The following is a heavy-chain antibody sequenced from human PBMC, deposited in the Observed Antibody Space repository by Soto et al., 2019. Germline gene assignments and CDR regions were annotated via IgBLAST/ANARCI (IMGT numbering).Heavy chain of an antibody. V-gene: IGHV3-15*01. CDR2: IKSKTDGGTT. Sequence: WGSLRLSCAASGFTFSNAWMSWVRQAPGKGLEWVGRIKSKTDGGTTDYAAPVKGRFTISRDDSKNTLYLQMNSLKTEDTAVYYCTTETYYYDSSGYYLPYGMDVWGQGTTVTVSS. CDR1: GFTFSNAW. D-gene: IGHD3-22*01. CDR3: TTETYYYDSSGYYLPYGMDV. J-gene: IGHJ6*02.